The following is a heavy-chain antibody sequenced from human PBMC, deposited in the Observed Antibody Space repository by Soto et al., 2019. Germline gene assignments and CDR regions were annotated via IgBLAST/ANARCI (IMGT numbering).Heavy chain of an antibody. Sequence: RVCCAAAGCPFSSYGGRWVRKAPGKGLEWVASVSYDGSNKHYADSVKGRFTISRDNSRNTLDLQMNSLRAEDTAVYYCAKDTYYYDRSGYYTYDHWGQGTQVTVSS. CDR1: GCPFSSYG. D-gene: IGHD3-22*01. CDR3: AKDTYYYDRSGYYTYDH. J-gene: IGHJ4*02. CDR2: VSYDGSNK. V-gene: IGHV3-30*18.